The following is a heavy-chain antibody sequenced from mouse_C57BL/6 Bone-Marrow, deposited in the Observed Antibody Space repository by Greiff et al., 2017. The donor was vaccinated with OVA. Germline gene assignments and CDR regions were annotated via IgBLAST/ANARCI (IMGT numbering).Heavy chain of an antibody. CDR1: GFSLTSYG. J-gene: IGHJ1*03. CDR2: IWSGGST. V-gene: IGHV2-4*01. D-gene: IGHD2-4*01. Sequence: QVQLKESGPGLVQPSQSLSITCTVSGFSLTSYGVHWVRQPPGKGLEWLGVIWSGGSTDYNAAFISRLSISKDNSKSQVFFKMNSLQADDTAIYYCAKEEDYDVRNFDVWGTGTTVTVSS. CDR3: AKEEDYDVRNFDV.